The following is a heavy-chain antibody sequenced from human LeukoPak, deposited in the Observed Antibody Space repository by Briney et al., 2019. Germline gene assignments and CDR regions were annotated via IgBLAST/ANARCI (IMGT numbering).Heavy chain of an antibody. Sequence: PEGSLRLSCAASGFIFSNYGMHWVRQAPGKGLEWVAGMSSDGSYADSVKGRFSISRDNSKNTLYLQMNSLRTEDTAVYYCARDLGRTFVYFDYWGQGTLVTVSS. CDR2: MSSDGS. J-gene: IGHJ4*02. V-gene: IGHV3-30*03. D-gene: IGHD3-16*01. CDR1: GFIFSNYG. CDR3: ARDLGRTFVYFDY.